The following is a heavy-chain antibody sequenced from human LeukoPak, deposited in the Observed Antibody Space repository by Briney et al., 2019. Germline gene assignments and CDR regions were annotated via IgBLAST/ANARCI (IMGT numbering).Heavy chain of an antibody. Sequence: SETLSLTCTVSGGSISSGDYYWSWIRQPPGKGLEWIGYIYYSGSTYYNPSLKSRVTISVDTSKNQFSLKLSSVTAADTAAYYCARGETTESEIWFDPWGQGTLVTVSS. CDR1: GGSISSGDYY. D-gene: IGHD4-11*01. J-gene: IGHJ5*02. V-gene: IGHV4-30-4*01. CDR2: IYYSGST. CDR3: ARGETTESEIWFDP.